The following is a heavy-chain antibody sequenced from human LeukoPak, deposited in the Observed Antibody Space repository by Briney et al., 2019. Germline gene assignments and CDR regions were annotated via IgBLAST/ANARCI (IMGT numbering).Heavy chain of an antibody. J-gene: IGHJ4*02. Sequence: VASVKVSCTASGGTFSSYAISWVRQAPGQGLEWMGGIIPIFGTANYAQKFQGRVTITTDESTSTAYMELSSLRSEDTAVYYCARRYCSGGSCYYFDYWGQGTLVTVSS. D-gene: IGHD2-15*01. V-gene: IGHV1-69*05. CDR1: GGTFSSYA. CDR2: IIPIFGTA. CDR3: ARRYCSGGSCYYFDY.